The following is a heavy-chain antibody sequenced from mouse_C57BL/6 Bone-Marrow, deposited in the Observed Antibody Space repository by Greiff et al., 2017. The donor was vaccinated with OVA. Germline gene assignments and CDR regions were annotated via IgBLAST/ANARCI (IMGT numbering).Heavy chain of an antibody. CDR1: GFTFSSYT. CDR3: ARHGDDGPCFDV. CDR2: ISGGGGNT. J-gene: IGHJ1*03. D-gene: IGHD2-3*01. Sequence: EVMLVESGGGLVKPGGSLKLSCAASGFTFSSYTMSWVRQTPEKRLEWVATISGGGGNTYYPDSVKGRFTISRDNAKNTLYLQMSSLRSEDTALYDCARHGDDGPCFDVWGTGTTVTVSS. V-gene: IGHV5-9*01.